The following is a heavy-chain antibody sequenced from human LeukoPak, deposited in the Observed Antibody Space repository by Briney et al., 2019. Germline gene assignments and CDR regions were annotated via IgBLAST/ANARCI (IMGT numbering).Heavy chain of an antibody. V-gene: IGHV3-30*04. CDR3: ARDVKSGSYGLDAFDI. CDR2: ISYDGSNK. D-gene: IGHD1-26*01. CDR1: GFTFSSYA. Sequence: GGSLRLSCAASGFTFSSYAMHWVRQAPGKGLEWVAVISYDGSNKYYADSVKGRFTISRDNSKNTLYLQMNSLRAEDTAVYYCARDVKSGSYGLDAFDIWGQGTMVTVSS. J-gene: IGHJ3*02.